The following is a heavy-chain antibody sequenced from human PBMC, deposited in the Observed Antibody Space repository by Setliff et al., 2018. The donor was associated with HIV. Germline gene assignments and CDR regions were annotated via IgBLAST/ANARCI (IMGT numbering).Heavy chain of an antibody. V-gene: IGHV1-18*01. J-gene: IGHJ4*02. CDR3: ARAKPSGSVFDY. D-gene: IGHD6-19*01. CDR1: GYTFTGYG. CDR2: ISAYNGNT. Sequence: ASVKVSCKASGYTFTGYGISWVRQAPGQGLEWMGWISAYNGNTNYAQKLQGRVTMTTDTSTSTAYMELRSLRSEDTAVYYCARAKPSGSVFDYWGQGTLVTVSS.